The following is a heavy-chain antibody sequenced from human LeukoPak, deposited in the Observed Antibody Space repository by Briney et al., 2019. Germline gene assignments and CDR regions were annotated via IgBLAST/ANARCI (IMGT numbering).Heavy chain of an antibody. D-gene: IGHD2-15*01. V-gene: IGHV4-34*01. Sequence: PSETLSLTCAVYGGSFSGYYWSWIRQPPGKGLEWIGEINHSGDTNYNPSLKSRVAISVDTSKNQFSLKVSSVTAADTAVYYCARGLRGGGTCSIDYWGQGRLVTVSS. CDR3: ARGLRGGGTCSIDY. CDR2: INHSGDT. J-gene: IGHJ4*02. CDR1: GGSFSGYY.